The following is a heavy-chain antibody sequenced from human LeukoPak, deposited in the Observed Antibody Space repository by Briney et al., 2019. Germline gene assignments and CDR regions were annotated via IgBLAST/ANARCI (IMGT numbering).Heavy chain of an antibody. J-gene: IGHJ4*02. Sequence: GGSLRLSCTASGFTFRSYNMDWVRQAPGKGLEWVSYITGGSTTIYYADSVKGRFTISRDNAKNSLYLQMNSLRAEDTAVYYCARDYSTVTTFFDYWGQGTLVTVSS. CDR3: ARDYSTVTTFFDY. V-gene: IGHV3-48*01. CDR2: ITGGSTTI. D-gene: IGHD4-17*01. CDR1: GFTFRSYN.